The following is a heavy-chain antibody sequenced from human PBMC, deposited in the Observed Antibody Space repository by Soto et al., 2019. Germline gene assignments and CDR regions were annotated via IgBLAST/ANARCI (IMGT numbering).Heavy chain of an antibody. V-gene: IGHV1-69*02. CDR3: ARSNPQDVYFAS. D-gene: IGHD1-20*01. CDR2: ITPIIDIP. CDR1: GGTFNTYT. Sequence: QVQLVQSGAEVKKPGSSVKVSCRTSGGTFNTYTISWVRQAPGQGLEWMGRITPIIDIPTYAQTFQGRVSISADKSTSTSYMQLTILIFEDTAMYFCARSNPQDVYFASWGQGTLVTVSS. J-gene: IGHJ4*02.